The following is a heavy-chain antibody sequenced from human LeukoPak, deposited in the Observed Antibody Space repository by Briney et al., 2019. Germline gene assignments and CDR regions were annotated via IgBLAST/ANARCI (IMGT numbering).Heavy chain of an antibody. CDR3: ALVVRGVITELPADY. V-gene: IGHV1-24*01. J-gene: IGHJ4*02. Sequence: ASVKVSCKVSGYTLTELSMHWVRQAPGKGLEWMGGFDPEDGETIYAQKFQGRVTMTEDTSTDTAYMELSSLRSEDTAVYYCALVVRGVITELPADYWGQGPLVTVSS. CDR1: GYTLTELS. CDR2: FDPEDGET. D-gene: IGHD3-10*01.